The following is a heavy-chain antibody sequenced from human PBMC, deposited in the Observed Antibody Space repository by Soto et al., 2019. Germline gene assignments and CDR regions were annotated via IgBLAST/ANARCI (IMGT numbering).Heavy chain of an antibody. CDR1: GYTFTHYG. D-gene: IGHD2-15*01. CDR3: ARDLHSGGKYWYFDI. V-gene: IGHV1-18*01. CDR2: INSFSGDT. Sequence: QVQLVQSGAEVNKPGASVKVSCKASGYTFTHYGITWVRQAPGQGLEWMGWINSFSGDTNYPQKLQGRLTMTTDTSTNTVYMELRNLRSDDTAVYYCARDLHSGGKYWYFDIWGRGTLVTVSS. J-gene: IGHJ2*01.